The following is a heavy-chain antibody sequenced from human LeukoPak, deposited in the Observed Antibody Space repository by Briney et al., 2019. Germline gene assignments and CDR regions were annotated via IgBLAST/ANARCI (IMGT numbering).Heavy chain of an antibody. J-gene: IGHJ4*02. CDR1: GFTFSSYA. Sequence: GASLRLSCAAAGFTFSSYAMSSVRHAPGKGLGWVSAISGSGGSTYYADSVKGRFTISRDNSKNTLYLQMNSLRAEDTAVYDCAKDLPRIVVVPAATFDYWGQGTLVTVSS. D-gene: IGHD2-2*01. CDR2: ISGSGGST. CDR3: AKDLPRIVVVPAATFDY. V-gene: IGHV3-23*01.